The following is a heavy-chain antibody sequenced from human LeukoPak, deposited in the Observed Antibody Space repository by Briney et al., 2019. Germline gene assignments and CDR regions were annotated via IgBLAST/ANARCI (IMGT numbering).Heavy chain of an antibody. CDR2: ISSSGSTI. D-gene: IGHD3-22*01. Sequence: GGSLRLSRAASGFTFSDYYMSWIRQAPGKGLEWVSYISSSGSTIYYADSVKGRFTISRDNAKNSLYLQMNSLRAEDTAVYYCARDTSTYYYDSSGYPHFDYWGQGTLVTVSS. J-gene: IGHJ4*02. CDR3: ARDTSTYYYDSSGYPHFDY. CDR1: GFTFSDYY. V-gene: IGHV3-11*01.